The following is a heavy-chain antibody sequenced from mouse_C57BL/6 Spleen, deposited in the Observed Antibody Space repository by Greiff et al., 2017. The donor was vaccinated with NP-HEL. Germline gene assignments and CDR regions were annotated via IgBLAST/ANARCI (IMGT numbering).Heavy chain of an antibody. J-gene: IGHJ3*01. Sequence: DVMLVESGGGLVQPGGSLKLSCAASGFTFSDYYMYWVRQTPEKRLEWVAYISNGGGSTYYPDTVKGRFTISRDNAKNTLYLQMSRLKSEDTAMYYCARGPIYYDYDEAFAYWGQGTLVTVSA. V-gene: IGHV5-12*01. CDR2: ISNGGGST. D-gene: IGHD2-4*01. CDR3: ARGPIYYDYDEAFAY. CDR1: GFTFSDYY.